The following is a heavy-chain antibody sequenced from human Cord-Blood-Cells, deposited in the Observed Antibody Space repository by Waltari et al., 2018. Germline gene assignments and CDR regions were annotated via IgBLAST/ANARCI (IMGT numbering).Heavy chain of an antibody. CDR1: GGSFSGYY. CDR3: ASNRLYYYYGMDV. CDR2: INHSGST. Sequence: QVQLQQWGAGLLKPSETLSLTCAVYGGSFSGYYCSWTRQPPGKGLEWIGEINHSGSTNYNPSLKSRVTISVDTSKNQFSLKLSSVTAADTAVYYCASNRLYYYYGMDVWGQGTTVTVSS. D-gene: IGHD6-25*01. V-gene: IGHV4-34*01. J-gene: IGHJ6*02.